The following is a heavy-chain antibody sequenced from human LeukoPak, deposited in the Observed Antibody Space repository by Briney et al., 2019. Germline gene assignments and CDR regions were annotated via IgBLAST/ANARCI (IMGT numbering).Heavy chain of an antibody. CDR3: ARSPYCGGDCGGGWFDP. J-gene: IGHJ5*02. D-gene: IGHD2-21*02. CDR2: IYPGDSDT. V-gene: IGHV5-51*01. Sequence: GESLKISCKGSGYSFTSYWIGWVPQMPGKGLEWMGIIYPGDSDTRYSPSFQGQVTISADKSISTAYLQWSSLKASDTAMYYCARSPYCGGDCGGGWFDPWGQGTLVTVSS. CDR1: GYSFTSYW.